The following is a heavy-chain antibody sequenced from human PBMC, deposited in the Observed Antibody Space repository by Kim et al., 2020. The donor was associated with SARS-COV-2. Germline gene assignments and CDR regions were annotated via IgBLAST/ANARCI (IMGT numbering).Heavy chain of an antibody. CDR1: GGSISSSTYY. D-gene: IGHD6-19*01. CDR3: ARGHNSGAYRWFDP. CDR2: IYDGGST. V-gene: IGHV4-39*01. J-gene: IGHJ5*02. Sequence: SETLSLTCTVSGGSISSSTYYWGWIRQPPGKGLEWIGTIYDGGSTYYSSSLKSRVTISVDTSKNQVSLMVTSVTAADTAVYYCARGHNSGAYRWFDPWG.